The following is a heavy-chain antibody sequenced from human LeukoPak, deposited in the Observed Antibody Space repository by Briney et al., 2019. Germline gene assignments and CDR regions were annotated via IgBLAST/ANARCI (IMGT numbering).Heavy chain of an antibody. CDR1: GYSISSGYY. V-gene: IGHV4-38-2*02. J-gene: IGHJ4*02. Sequence: PSETLSLTCTVSGYSISSGYYWGWIRQPPGKGLEWIGSIYHSGSTYYNPSLKSRVTISVDTSKNQFSLKLSSVTAADTAVYYCARPNFWSGYQGIFFDYWGQGTLVTVSS. CDR3: ARPNFWSGYQGIFFDY. D-gene: IGHD3-3*01. CDR2: IYHSGST.